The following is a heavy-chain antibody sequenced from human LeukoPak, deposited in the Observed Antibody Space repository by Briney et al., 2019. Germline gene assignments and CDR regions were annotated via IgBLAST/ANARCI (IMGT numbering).Heavy chain of an antibody. CDR1: GYTFTTYG. CDR2: ISPYNGYT. D-gene: IGHD6-13*01. CDR3: ARDRSSSDF. Sequence: ASVTVSCKASGYTFTTYGISWVRQAPGQGLEWMGWISPYNGYTNYAQKLQARVTMTTDTSTNTAYMELRSLKSDDTAVYYCARDRSSSDFWGQGTLVTVSS. J-gene: IGHJ4*02. V-gene: IGHV1-18*01.